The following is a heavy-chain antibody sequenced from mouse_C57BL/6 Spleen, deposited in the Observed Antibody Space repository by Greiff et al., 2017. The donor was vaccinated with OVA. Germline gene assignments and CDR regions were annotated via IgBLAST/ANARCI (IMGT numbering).Heavy chain of an antibody. CDR1: GFNIKDYY. J-gene: IGHJ1*03. D-gene: IGHD1-1*01. V-gene: IGHV14-2*01. CDR3: ASITTVVVMHWYFDV. CDR2: IDPEDGET. Sequence: EVQLQQSGAELVKPGASVKLSCTASGFNIKDYYMHWVKQRTEQGLEWIGRIDPEDGETKYAPKFQGKATITADTSSNTAYLQLSSLTSEDTAVYYCASITTVVVMHWYFDVWGTGTTVTVSS.